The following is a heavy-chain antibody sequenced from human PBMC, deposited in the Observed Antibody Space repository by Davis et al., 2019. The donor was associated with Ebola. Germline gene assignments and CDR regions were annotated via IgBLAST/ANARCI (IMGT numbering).Heavy chain of an antibody. Sequence: PGGSLRLSCAASGFTFSSYGMHWVRQAPGKGLEWVAVISYDGSNKYYADSVKGRFTISRDNSKNTLYLQMNSLRAEDTAVYYCVKDRVVATIGGMDVWGQGTTVTVSS. J-gene: IGHJ6*02. CDR2: ISYDGSNK. CDR3: VKDRVVATIGGMDV. V-gene: IGHV3-30*19. CDR1: GFTFSSYG. D-gene: IGHD5-12*01.